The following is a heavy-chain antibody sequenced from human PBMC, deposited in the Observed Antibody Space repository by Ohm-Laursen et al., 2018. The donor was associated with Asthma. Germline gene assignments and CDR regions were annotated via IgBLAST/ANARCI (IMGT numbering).Heavy chain of an antibody. V-gene: IGHV4-34*01. J-gene: IGHJ6*02. CDR3: ARSRMGATFYYYAMDV. Sequence: TLSLTCAVYGGSFSSYYWSWLRQPPGKGLEWIGEITHSGRTNYNPSLKSRVTISVDTSKSQFPLKLSSVTAADTAVYYCARSRMGATFYYYAMDVWGQGTTVTVSS. D-gene: IGHD1-26*01. CDR1: GGSFSSYY. CDR2: ITHSGRT.